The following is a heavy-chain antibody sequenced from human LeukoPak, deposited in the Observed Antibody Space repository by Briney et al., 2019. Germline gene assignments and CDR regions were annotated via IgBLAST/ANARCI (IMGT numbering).Heavy chain of an antibody. CDR2: IYYSGTT. Sequence: SETLSLTCTVSGGSISSYYWSWIRQPPGKGLEWIGYIYYSGTTNYNPSLKSRVTISVATSKNQFSLNLSSVTAADTAVYYCARGGGGEYSSGWYDYWGQGTLVTVSS. CDR3: ARGGGGEYSSGWYDY. V-gene: IGHV4-59*01. CDR1: GGSISSYY. D-gene: IGHD6-19*01. J-gene: IGHJ4*02.